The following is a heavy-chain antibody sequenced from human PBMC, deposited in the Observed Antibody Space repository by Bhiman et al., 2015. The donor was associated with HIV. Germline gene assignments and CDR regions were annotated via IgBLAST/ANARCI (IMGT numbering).Heavy chain of an antibody. J-gene: IGHJ4*02. D-gene: IGHD6-13*01. V-gene: IGHV3-23*01. CDR3: AREGQLGY. CDR1: GITFSTYG. Sequence: EVQLLESGGGLVQPGGSLRLSCAASGITFSTYGMSWVRQAPGKGLEWVSTVSGSDGRTYYADSVKGRFTISRDNSKNTLFLQMNSLRAEDTAVYFCAREGQLGYWGQGTQVTVSS. CDR2: VSGSDGRT.